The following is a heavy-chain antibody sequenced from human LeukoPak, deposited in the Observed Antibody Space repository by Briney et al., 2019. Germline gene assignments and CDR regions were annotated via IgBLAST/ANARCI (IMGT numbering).Heavy chain of an antibody. CDR2: VNHSGST. Sequence: PSETLSLTCAVYGGSFSGYYWSWIRQPPGKGLEWIGEVNHSGSTNYNPSLKIRVSISVDTSKNQFSLRLNSVTAADTAVYYCARGRRDDFWSGYSLYYFDYWGQGTLVSVSS. J-gene: IGHJ4*02. CDR3: ARGRRDDFWSGYSLYYFDY. V-gene: IGHV4-34*01. CDR1: GGSFSGYY. D-gene: IGHD3-3*01.